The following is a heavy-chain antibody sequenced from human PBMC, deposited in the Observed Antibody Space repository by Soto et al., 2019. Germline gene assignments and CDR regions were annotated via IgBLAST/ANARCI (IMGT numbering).Heavy chain of an antibody. CDR2: IHYSGTT. J-gene: IGHJ3*02. Sequence: QQQLQESGPRLVKPSVTLSLTCSASGASISDSSYYWGWIRQPPGKGLEWIGSIHYSGTTHYNPPLRGRVTIAIDTSKNQFSLELSSVTAADTAVYFCARHVGVIHRPIALFDIWGQGAMVTVSA. CDR3: ARHVGVIHRPIALFDI. V-gene: IGHV4-39*01. D-gene: IGHD3-10*01. CDR1: GASISDSSYY.